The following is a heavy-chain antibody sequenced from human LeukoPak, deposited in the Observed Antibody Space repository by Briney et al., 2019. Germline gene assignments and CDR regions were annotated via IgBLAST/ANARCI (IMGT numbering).Heavy chain of an antibody. CDR3: ARELKWEYSGYDYAYYGMDV. CDR1: GYTFTSYG. Sequence: ASVKVSCKASGYTFTSYGISWVRQAPGQGLEWMGWISAYNGNTNYAQKLQGRVTMTADTSTSTACMELRSLRSDDTAVYYCARELKWEYSGYDYAYYGMDVWGQGTTVTVSS. CDR2: ISAYNGNT. J-gene: IGHJ6*02. V-gene: IGHV1-18*01. D-gene: IGHD5-12*01.